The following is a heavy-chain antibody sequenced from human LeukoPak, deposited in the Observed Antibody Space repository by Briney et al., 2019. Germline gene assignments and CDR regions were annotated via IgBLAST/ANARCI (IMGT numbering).Heavy chain of an antibody. CDR3: TRDWDPYYYGSGSDTKFDY. J-gene: IGHJ4*02. Sequence: GVLRLSCTASGFTFGDYAMSWVRQAPGKGLEWVGFIRSKAYGGTTEYAASVKGRFTISRDDSKSIAYLQMSSLKTEDTAVYYCTRDWDPYYYGSGSDTKFDYWGQGTLVTVSS. CDR2: IRSKAYGGTT. D-gene: IGHD3-10*01. V-gene: IGHV3-49*04. CDR1: GFTFGDYA.